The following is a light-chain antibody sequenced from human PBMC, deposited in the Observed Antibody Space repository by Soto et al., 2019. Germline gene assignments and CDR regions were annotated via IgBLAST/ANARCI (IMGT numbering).Light chain of an antibody. CDR2: GAS. Sequence: EIVMTQSPATLSVSPGERATLSCRASQSVSSNLACDHLKPGQAPRLLSYGASTRATGIPARFSGSGSGTEFTLTISSLQSEDFGVYYCQQYNNWPRTFGQGTKVEIK. V-gene: IGKV3-15*01. CDR1: QSVSSN. J-gene: IGKJ1*01. CDR3: QQYNNWPRT.